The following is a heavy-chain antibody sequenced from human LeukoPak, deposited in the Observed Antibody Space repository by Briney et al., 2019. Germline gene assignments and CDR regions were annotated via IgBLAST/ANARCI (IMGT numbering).Heavy chain of an antibody. CDR3: ARGGTGSAFFRRETPVDY. Sequence: SQTLSLTCAISGDSVSSNSAAWNWIRQSPSRGLEWLGRTYYRSKWYNDYAVSVKSRITINPDTSKNQFSLKLSSVTAADTAVYYCARGGTGSAFFRRETPVDYWGQGTLVTVSS. V-gene: IGHV6-1*01. J-gene: IGHJ4*02. D-gene: IGHD3-10*01. CDR2: TYYRSKWYN. CDR1: GDSVSSNSAA.